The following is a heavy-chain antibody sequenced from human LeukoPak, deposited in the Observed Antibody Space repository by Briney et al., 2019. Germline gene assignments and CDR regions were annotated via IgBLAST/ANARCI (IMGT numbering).Heavy chain of an antibody. J-gene: IGHJ4*02. CDR3: TRDSWGLPVFDY. Sequence: GGSLRLSCAASGFTFSSYAMSWVRQAPGKGLEWVGFIRSKAYGGTTEYAASVKGRFTISRDDSKSIAYLQMNSLKTEDTAMYYCTRDSWGLPVFDYWGQGTLVTVSS. D-gene: IGHD7-27*01. CDR2: IRSKAYGGTT. V-gene: IGHV3-49*04. CDR1: GFTFSSYA.